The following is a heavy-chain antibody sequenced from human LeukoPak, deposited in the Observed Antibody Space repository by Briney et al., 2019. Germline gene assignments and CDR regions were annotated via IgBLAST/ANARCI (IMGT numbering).Heavy chain of an antibody. CDR1: GGSISSYY. CDR2: IYYSGST. CDR3: ARESPYYYDSSGLLDY. V-gene: IGHV4-59*01. Sequence: PSETLSLTCTVSGGSISSYYWSWIRQPPGKGLEWIGYIYYSGSTNYNPSLKSRVTISVDTSKNQFSLKLSSVTAADTAVYYCARESPYYYDSSGLLDYWGQGTLVTVSS. D-gene: IGHD3-22*01. J-gene: IGHJ4*02.